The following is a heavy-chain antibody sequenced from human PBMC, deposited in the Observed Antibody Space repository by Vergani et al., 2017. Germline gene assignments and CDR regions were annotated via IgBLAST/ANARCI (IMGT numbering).Heavy chain of an antibody. CDR3: ARQPYYHDTSGFFFAL. D-gene: IGHD3-22*01. Sequence: QVQLQESGPGLVKPSETLSLTCGVSGYSINSGYYWAWIRQPPGKGLEWIGTIHHSGSSYHNPSLKSRVTISVETSKNHFSLKLTSVTAADTAVYYCARQPYYHDTSGFFFALWGRGTLVTVSS. J-gene: IGHJ2*01. CDR1: GYSINSGYY. V-gene: IGHV4-38-2*01. CDR2: IHHSGSS.